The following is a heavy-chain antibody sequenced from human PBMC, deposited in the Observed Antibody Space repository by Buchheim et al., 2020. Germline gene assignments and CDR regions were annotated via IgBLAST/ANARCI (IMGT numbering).Heavy chain of an antibody. D-gene: IGHD6-6*01. CDR2: ISSSSSYI. V-gene: IGHV3-21*01. J-gene: IGHJ6*02. Sequence: EVQLVESGGGLVKPGGSLRLSCAASGFTFSSYSMNWVRQAPGKGLEWVSSISSSSSYIYYADSVKGRFTISRDNAKNSLYLQMNSLRAEDTAVYYCARGSRGPVYSSSSSVYGMDVWGQGTT. CDR3: ARGSRGPVYSSSSSVYGMDV. CDR1: GFTFSSYS.